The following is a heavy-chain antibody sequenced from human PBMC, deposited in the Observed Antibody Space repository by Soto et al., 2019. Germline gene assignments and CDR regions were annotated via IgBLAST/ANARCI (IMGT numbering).Heavy chain of an antibody. CDR1: GFTFSTYV. J-gene: IGHJ3*02. Sequence: PGGSLRLSCAASGFTFSTYVMNWVRQAPGQGLEWVSSILGGGASTYYADSVRGRFTISRDNAKNSLYLQMNSLRAEDTAVYYCARSGIMITFGGVIDAFDIWGQGTMVTVSS. CDR2: ILGGGAST. D-gene: IGHD3-16*01. CDR3: ARSGIMITFGGVIDAFDI. V-gene: IGHV3-23*01.